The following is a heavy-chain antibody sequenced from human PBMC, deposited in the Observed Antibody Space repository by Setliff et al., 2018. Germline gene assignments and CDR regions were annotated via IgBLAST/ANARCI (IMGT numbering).Heavy chain of an antibody. CDR2: IYYSGST. CDR3: ARGRIAERPEAIDY. J-gene: IGHJ4*02. Sequence: SETLSLTCTVSGGSISTYYWSWIRQPPGKGLEWIGYIYYSGSTNYNPSLKSRVTISVDTSKNQFSLNLGSVTAADTGVYYCARGRIAERPEAIDYWGQGTPVTVSS. CDR1: GGSISTYY. D-gene: IGHD6-6*01. V-gene: IGHV4-59*12.